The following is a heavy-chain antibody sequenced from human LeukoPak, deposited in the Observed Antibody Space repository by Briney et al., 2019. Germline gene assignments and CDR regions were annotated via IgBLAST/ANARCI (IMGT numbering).Heavy chain of an antibody. CDR3: ARDQITTVRGVIARSTDYYDYYYMDV. J-gene: IGHJ6*03. V-gene: IGHV3-23*01. D-gene: IGHD3-10*01. CDR1: GFTFSSYA. CDR2: ISGSGGST. Sequence: GGSLRLSCAASGFTFSSYAMSWVRQAPGKGLEWVSAISGSGGSTYYADPVKGRFTISRDKSKNTLYLQMNSLRAEDTALYYCARDQITTVRGVIARSTDYYDYYYMDVWGKGTTVTVSS.